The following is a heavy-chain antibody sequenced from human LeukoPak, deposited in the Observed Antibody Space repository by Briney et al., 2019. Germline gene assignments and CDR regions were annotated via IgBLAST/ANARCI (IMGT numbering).Heavy chain of an antibody. CDR3: ARVTFIRYFDY. CDR1: GLTFSSYW. V-gene: IGHV3-7*01. Sequence: GGSLRLSCAASGLTFSSYWMSWVRQAQGKGLEWVANIKQDGSEKYYVDSVKGRFTISRDNAKNSLYLQMNSLRAEDTAVYYCARVTFIRYFDYWGQGTLVTVSS. CDR2: IKQDGSEK. D-gene: IGHD1-14*01. J-gene: IGHJ4*02.